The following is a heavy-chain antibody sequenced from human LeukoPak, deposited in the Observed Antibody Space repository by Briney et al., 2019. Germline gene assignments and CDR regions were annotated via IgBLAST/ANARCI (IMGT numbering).Heavy chain of an antibody. Sequence: GGSLRLSCAASGFTFSSYAMHWVRQAPGKGLEWVAVISYDGSNKYYADSVKGRFTISRDNSKNTLYLQMNSLRAEDTAVYYCAKERRNWGFVDYWGQGTLVTVSS. V-gene: IGHV3-30-3*01. D-gene: IGHD7-27*01. CDR3: AKERRNWGFVDY. CDR2: ISYDGSNK. CDR1: GFTFSSYA. J-gene: IGHJ4*02.